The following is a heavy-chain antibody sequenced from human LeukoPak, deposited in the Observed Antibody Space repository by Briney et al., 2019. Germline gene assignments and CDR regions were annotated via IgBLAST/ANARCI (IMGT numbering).Heavy chain of an antibody. CDR2: IIPIFGTA. CDR3: ARDLRPGTTANWFDP. V-gene: IGHV1-69*13. D-gene: IGHD4-17*01. CDR1: GGTFSSYA. Sequence: SVKVSCKASGGTFSSYAISWVRQAPGQGLEWMGGIIPIFGTANYAQKFQGRVTITADESTSTAYMELSSLRSEDTAVYYCARDLRPGTTANWFDPWGQGTLVPVSS. J-gene: IGHJ5*02.